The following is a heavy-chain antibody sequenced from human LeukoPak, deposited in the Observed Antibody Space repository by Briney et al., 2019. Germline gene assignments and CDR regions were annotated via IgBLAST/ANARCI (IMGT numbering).Heavy chain of an antibody. J-gene: IGHJ4*02. CDR1: GFTFSSYW. CDR2: IKQDGSEK. CDR3: ARAVAGIFYYFDY. D-gene: IGHD6-19*01. Sequence: GGSLRPSCAASGFTFSSYWMSWVRQAPGKGLEWVANIKQDGSEKYYVDSVKGRFTISRDNAKNSLYLQMNSLRAEDTAVYYCARAVAGIFYYFDYWGQGTLVTVSS. V-gene: IGHV3-7*01.